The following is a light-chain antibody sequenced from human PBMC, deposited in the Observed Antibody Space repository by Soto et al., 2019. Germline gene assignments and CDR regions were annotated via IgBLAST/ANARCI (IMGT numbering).Light chain of an antibody. CDR2: GAS. Sequence: EIVMTQSPATLSVSPGARATLSCRASQSVSSNLAWYQQKPGQAPRLLIYGASTRATGISARFSGSGSGTEFTLTISSLQSEDFAVYYCQQYNNCPLTFGGGTKVEMK. CDR3: QQYNNCPLT. V-gene: IGKV3-15*01. CDR1: QSVSSN. J-gene: IGKJ4*01.